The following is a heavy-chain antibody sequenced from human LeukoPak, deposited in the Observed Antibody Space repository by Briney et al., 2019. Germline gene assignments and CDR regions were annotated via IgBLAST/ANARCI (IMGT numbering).Heavy chain of an antibody. J-gene: IGHJ4*02. CDR3: ARDISLWSGYYTPNY. D-gene: IGHD3-3*01. CDR2: ISAYNGNT. V-gene: IGHV1-18*01. CDR1: GYTFSNYG. Sequence: GASVKVSCKTSGYTFSNYGISWVRQAPGQGLEWMGWISAYNGNTNYAQKLQGRVTMTTDTSTSTAYMELRSLRSDDTAVYYCARDISLWSGYYTPNYWGQGTLVTVSS.